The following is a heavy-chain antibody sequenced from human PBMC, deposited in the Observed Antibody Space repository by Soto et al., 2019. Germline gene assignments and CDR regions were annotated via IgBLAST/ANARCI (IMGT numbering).Heavy chain of an antibody. CDR3: AKENPKGDLVVDY. J-gene: IGHJ4*02. CDR2: ISGSGGST. D-gene: IGHD3-10*01. CDR1: GGTFSSYA. V-gene: IGHV3-23*01. Sequence: GGSLRVSWGAAGGTFSSYAMSWVRQAPGKGLEWVSAISGSGGSTYYADSVKGRFTISRDNSKNTLYLQMNSLRAEDTAVYYCAKENPKGDLVVDYWGQGTLVTVSS.